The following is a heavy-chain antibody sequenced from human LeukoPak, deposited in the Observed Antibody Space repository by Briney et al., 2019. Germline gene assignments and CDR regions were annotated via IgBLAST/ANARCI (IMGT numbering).Heavy chain of an antibody. V-gene: IGHV3-21*01. CDR2: ISKSSYYI. CDR1: GFTFSTYS. Sequence: GGSLRLSCADSGFTFSTYSMNWVRQAPGKGLEWVSSISKSSYYIHYADSVRGRFTISRDNAKNSLFLQMNSLRVEDTAVYYCARDSTYYDILTGYWTPYYYYYMDVWGKGTTVTIS. CDR3: ARDSTYYDILTGYWTPYYYYYMDV. J-gene: IGHJ6*03. D-gene: IGHD3-9*01.